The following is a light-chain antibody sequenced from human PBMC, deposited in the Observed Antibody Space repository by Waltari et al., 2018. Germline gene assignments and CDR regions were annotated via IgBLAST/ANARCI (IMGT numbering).Light chain of an antibody. CDR1: QRITTN. CDR2: DAS. CDR3: LQYSNWYRT. J-gene: IGKJ1*01. Sequence: IVMTQSPATLSVSPGETATLSCRANQRITTNLAWFQQKPAQAPRLLIYDASSRATGIPDRFSGGGSGTDFTLTISSLQSADFAVYYCLQYSNWYRTFGPGTKVEIK. V-gene: IGKV3-15*01.